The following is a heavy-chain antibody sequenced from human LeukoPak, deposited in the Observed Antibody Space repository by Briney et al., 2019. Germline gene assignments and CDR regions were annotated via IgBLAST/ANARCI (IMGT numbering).Heavy chain of an antibody. D-gene: IGHD3-3*01. CDR1: GGTFSSYA. V-gene: IGHV1-69*13. Sequence: SVKLSCKASGGTFSSYAISWVRQAPGQGLEWMGGIIPILGTANYAQKFQGRVTITADESTSTAYMELSSLRSEDTAVYYCARGQNDFWRLGPIYYYYMDVWGKGTTVTVSS. CDR3: ARGQNDFWRLGPIYYYYMDV. J-gene: IGHJ6*03. CDR2: IIPILGTA.